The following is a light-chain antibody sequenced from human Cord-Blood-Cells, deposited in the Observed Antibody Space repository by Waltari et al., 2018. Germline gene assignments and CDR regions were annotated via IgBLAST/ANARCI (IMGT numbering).Light chain of an antibody. V-gene: IGLV2-14*01. CDR2: EVS. J-gene: IGLJ2*01. CDR1: SSDVGGYND. Sequence: SALTQTSPVSASTGPSWTISCNISSSDVGGYNDVSWYQQHPGKAPKLMIYEVSNRPSGVSNRFSGSKSGNTASLTISGLQAEDEADYYCSSYTSSSTVVFGGGTKLTVL. CDR3: SSYTSSSTVV.